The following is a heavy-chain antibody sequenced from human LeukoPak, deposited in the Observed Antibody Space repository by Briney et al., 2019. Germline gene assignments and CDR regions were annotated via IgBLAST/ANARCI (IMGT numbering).Heavy chain of an antibody. Sequence: GGSLRLSCAASGFTVSSNYMTWVRQAPGKGLEWVSIIYGGGSTYYADSVKGRFTISRDNSKNTLYLQMNSLRAEDTAVYYCARPRLYGSSTDAFDIWGQGTMVTVSS. CDR3: ARPRLYGSSTDAFDI. CDR2: IYGGGST. CDR1: GFTVSSNY. D-gene: IGHD6-13*01. J-gene: IGHJ3*02. V-gene: IGHV3-53*01.